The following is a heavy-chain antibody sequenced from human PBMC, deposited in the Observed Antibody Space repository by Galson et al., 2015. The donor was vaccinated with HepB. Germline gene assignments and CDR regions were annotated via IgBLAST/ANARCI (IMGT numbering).Heavy chain of an antibody. CDR3: ARVGGYSGPAFDM. CDR1: GGSISSSTW. D-gene: IGHD1-26*01. Sequence: TLSLTCAISGGSISSSTWWTWVRQPPGKGLEWIGQIYHSGSTNYNPSLKSRVTISLDKSKNQFSLKLSSVTAADTAVYYCARVGGYSGPAFDMWGQGTMVTVSS. CDR2: IYHSGST. V-gene: IGHV4-4*02. J-gene: IGHJ3*02.